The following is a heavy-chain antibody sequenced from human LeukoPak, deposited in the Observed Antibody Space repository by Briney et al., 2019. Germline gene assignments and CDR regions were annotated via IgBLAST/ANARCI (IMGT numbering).Heavy chain of an antibody. J-gene: IGHJ4*02. CDR1: GYTFTSYG. CDR2: MNPNSGNI. Sequence: VKVSCKASGYTFTSYGISWVRQAPGQGLEWMGWMNPNSGNIGYAQKFQGRVTMTRNTSISTAYMELSSLRFEDTAMYYCARGFFASFGAQPEPFDYWGQGTLVTVSS. V-gene: IGHV1-8*02. CDR3: ARGFFASFGAQPEPFDY. D-gene: IGHD3-10*01.